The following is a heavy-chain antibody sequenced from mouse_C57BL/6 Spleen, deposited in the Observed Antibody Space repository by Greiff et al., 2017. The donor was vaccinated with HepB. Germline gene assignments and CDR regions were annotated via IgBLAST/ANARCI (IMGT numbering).Heavy chain of an antibody. CDR3: ARGGLDPFAY. D-gene: IGHD3-3*01. CDR1: GYTFTSYW. J-gene: IGHJ3*01. V-gene: IGHV1-50*01. Sequence: VQLQQPGAELVKPGASVKLSCKASGYTFTSYWMQWVKQRPGQGLEWIGEIDPSDSYTNYNQKFKGKATLTVDTSSSTAYMQLSSLTSEDSAVYYCARGGLDPFAYWGQGTLVTVSA. CDR2: IDPSDSYT.